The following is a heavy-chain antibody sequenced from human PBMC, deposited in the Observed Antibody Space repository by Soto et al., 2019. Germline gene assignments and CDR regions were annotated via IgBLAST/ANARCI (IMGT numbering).Heavy chain of an antibody. D-gene: IGHD2-15*01. CDR1: GFTFNNYA. J-gene: IGHJ4*02. V-gene: IGHV3-23*01. CDR3: AKAQRVVVVAPSGNDF. CDR2: ISGGAYST. Sequence: ESGGGLGQPGGSLRLSCAASGFTFNNYAMSWVRQAPGKGLEWVSSISGGAYSTYYADSVKGRFSISRDNSKNTLYLQMSSLRVEDTAVYYCAKAQRVVVVAPSGNDFWGQGTLVTVSS.